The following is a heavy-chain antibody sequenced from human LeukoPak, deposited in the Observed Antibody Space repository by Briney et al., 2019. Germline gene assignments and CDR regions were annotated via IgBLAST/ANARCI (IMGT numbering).Heavy chain of an antibody. V-gene: IGHV4-39*01. CDR2: NYSGST. D-gene: IGHD6-19*01. Sequence: PSETLSLTRTLSGGSISSSRYCWAWIRQTPGKGLEWIGSNYSGSTHYNPSLKSRVTISVDRSKNQFSLKVSSVTAADTAVYYCARNASDIAVPGASIFDYWGQGTLVTVSS. CDR3: ARNASDIAVPGASIFDY. CDR1: GGSISSSRYC. J-gene: IGHJ4*02.